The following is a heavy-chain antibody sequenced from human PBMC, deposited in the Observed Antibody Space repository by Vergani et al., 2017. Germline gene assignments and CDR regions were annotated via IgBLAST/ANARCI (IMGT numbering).Heavy chain of an antibody. CDR2: INPSGGST. Sequence: QVQLVQSGAAVKKPGASVKVSCKASGYPFTSYYMHWVRQAPGQGLEWMGIINPSGGSTSYAQKFQGRVTMTRDTATSTVYMELSSLRSEDTAVYYCAGDYCSSTSCPYWYFDLWGRGTLVTVSS. D-gene: IGHD2-2*01. V-gene: IGHV1-46*01. CDR1: GYPFTSYY. CDR3: AGDYCSSTSCPYWYFDL. J-gene: IGHJ2*01.